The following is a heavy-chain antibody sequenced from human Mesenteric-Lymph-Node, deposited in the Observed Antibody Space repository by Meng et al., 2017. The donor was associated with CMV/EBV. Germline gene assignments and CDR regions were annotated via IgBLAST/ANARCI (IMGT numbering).Heavy chain of an antibody. D-gene: IGHD2-2*01. CDR3: ARYGEGYCSSTSCWLDY. J-gene: IGHJ4*02. V-gene: IGHV4-61*01. CDR1: GGSVSSGSYY. Sequence: SETLSLTCTVPGGSVSSGSYYWSWIRQPPGKGLEWIGYIYYSGSTNYNPSLKSRVTISVDTSKNQFSLKLSSVTAADTAVYYCARYGEGYCSSTSCWLDYWGQGTLVTVSS. CDR2: IYYSGST.